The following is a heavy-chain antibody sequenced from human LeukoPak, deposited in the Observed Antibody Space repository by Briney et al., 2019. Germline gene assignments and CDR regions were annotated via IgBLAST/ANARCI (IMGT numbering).Heavy chain of an antibody. CDR1: GGSISDYY. CDR3: ATYSITGAWAEYFLH. Sequence: SETLSLTCTVSGGSISDYYWSWVRQPAGKGLEWIGRIHISGTTHYHPSLKSRVTMSIDTSKNQFSQKLSSVTAADTAVYYCATYSITGAWAEYFLHWGQGTLVTVSS. J-gene: IGHJ1*01. D-gene: IGHD2/OR15-2a*01. V-gene: IGHV4-4*07. CDR2: IHISGTT.